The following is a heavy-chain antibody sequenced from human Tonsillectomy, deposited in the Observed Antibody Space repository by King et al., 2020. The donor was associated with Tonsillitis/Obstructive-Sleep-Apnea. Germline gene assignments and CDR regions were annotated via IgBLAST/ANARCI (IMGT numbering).Heavy chain of an antibody. D-gene: IGHD4-11*01. CDR2: ISSSSSYT. V-gene: IGHV3-11*05. CDR3: ARGEGPTVPFDP. Sequence: VQLVESGGGLVKPGGSLRVSCAASGFTFSDYYMSWIRQAPGKGLEWVSYISSSSSYTNYADSVKGRFTISRDNAKNSLYLQMNSLRAEDTAVYYCARGEGPTVPFDPWGKGTLVTVSS. J-gene: IGHJ5*02. CDR1: GFTFSDYY.